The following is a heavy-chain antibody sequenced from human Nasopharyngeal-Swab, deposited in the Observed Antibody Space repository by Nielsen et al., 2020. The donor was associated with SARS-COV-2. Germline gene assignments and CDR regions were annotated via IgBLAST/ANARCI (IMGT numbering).Heavy chain of an antibody. CDR1: GFTFSNYW. CDR3: FGSGSDYGGAFDI. J-gene: IGHJ3*02. Sequence: GGPLRLSCAASGFTFSNYWLPWIRQPPGKGLVWVSRINSDGSSTSYADSVKGRFTISRDNAKNTLYLQMNSLRAEDTAVYYCFGSGSDYGGAFDIWGQGTMVTVSS. D-gene: IGHD1-26*01. CDR2: INSDGSST. V-gene: IGHV3-74*01.